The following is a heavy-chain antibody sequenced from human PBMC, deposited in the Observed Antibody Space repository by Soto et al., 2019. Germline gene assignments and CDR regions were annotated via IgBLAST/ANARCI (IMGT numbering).Heavy chain of an antibody. CDR1: GCSISSGSYY. CDR3: SRRDPGRAHLPE. Sequence: TRSLTCTDLGCSISSGSYYWSWIRQPPGKGLEWIGSIYYSGNTYYNPSLKSRVTISVDTSKNQFSLKLTSVTAADTAIEYCSRRDPGRAHLPEWGEARQVTV. J-gene: IGHJ4*02. V-gene: IGHV4-39*01. CDR2: IYYSGNT. D-gene: IGHD6-13*01.